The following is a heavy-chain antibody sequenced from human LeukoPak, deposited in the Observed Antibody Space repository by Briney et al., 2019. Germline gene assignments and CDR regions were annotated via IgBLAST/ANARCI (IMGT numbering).Heavy chain of an antibody. CDR3: ARLSPYYYYGMDV. Sequence: SETLSLTCTVSGCSISSYYWSWIRQPPGKGLEWIGYIYYSGSTNYNPSLKSRVTISVDTSKNQFSLKLSSVTAADTAVYYCARLSPYYYYGMDVWGQGTTVTVSS. J-gene: IGHJ6*02. CDR2: IYYSGST. CDR1: GCSISSYY. V-gene: IGHV4-59*08.